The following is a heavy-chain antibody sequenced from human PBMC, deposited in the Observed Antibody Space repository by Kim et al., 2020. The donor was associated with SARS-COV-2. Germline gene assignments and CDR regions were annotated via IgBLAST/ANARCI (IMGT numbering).Heavy chain of an antibody. Sequence: AQKFKGRVTITADESTSTAYMELSSLRSEDKAVYYCARDCHSSREYYFDYWGQGTLVTVSS. V-gene: IGHV1-69*01. CDR3: ARDCHSSREYYFDY. D-gene: IGHD6-13*01. J-gene: IGHJ4*02.